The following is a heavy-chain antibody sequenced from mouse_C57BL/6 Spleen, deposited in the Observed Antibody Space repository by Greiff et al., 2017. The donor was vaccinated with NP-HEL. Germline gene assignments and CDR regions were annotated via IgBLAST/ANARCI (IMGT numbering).Heavy chain of an antibody. CDR2: IDPSDSYT. CDR3: ARGEFFAY. Sequence: QVHVKQPGAELVMPGASVKLSCKASGYTFTSYWMHWVKQRPGQGLEWIGEIDPSDSYTNYNQKFKGKSTLTVDKSSSTAYMQLSSLTSEDSAVYYCARGEFFAYWGQGTLVTVSA. J-gene: IGHJ3*01. V-gene: IGHV1-69*01. CDR1: GYTFTSYW.